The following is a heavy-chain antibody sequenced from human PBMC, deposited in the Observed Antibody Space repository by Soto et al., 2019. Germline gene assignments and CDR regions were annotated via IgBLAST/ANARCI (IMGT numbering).Heavy chain of an antibody. CDR1: GYTFTSYG. CDR2: INAANGDT. CDR3: VRRHVSAAGIDWFDP. Sequence: ASVKVSCKASGYTFTSYGIHWVRQAPGQRLEWMGWINAANGDTKYSPKFQGRVTITRDTSASTAYMELSSLRSEDTAVYYCVRRHVSAAGIDWFDPWGQGTLVTVSS. J-gene: IGHJ5*02. D-gene: IGHD6-13*01. V-gene: IGHV1-3*01.